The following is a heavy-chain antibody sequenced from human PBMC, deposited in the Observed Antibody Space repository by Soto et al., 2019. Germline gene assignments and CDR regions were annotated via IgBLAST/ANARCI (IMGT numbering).Heavy chain of an antibody. V-gene: IGHV3-7*01. D-gene: IGHD6-19*01. J-gene: IGHJ4*02. Sequence: GGSLRLSCAASGFTFSGFRMSWVRQAPGKGLEWVANIKQDGSEEHYVDSVKGRFTISRDNAKNSLFLQVNSLRAEDTVVYYCAIVPAVSGGESRGFDFWGQGTLVTVSS. CDR3: AIVPAVSGGESRGFDF. CDR2: IKQDGSEE. CDR1: GFTFSGFR.